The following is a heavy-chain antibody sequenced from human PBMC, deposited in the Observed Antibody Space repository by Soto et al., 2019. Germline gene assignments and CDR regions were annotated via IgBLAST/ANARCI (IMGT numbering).Heavy chain of an antibody. Sequence: PGGSLRLSCAASGFTVSSYHMSWVRQAPGKGLEWVSVIYSGGSTYYADSVKGRFTISRDNSKNTLYLQMNSLRAEDTAVYYCARDFYYYGSGTMGGYFDYWGQGTLVTVSS. V-gene: IGHV3-66*01. CDR1: GFTVSSYH. CDR3: ARDFYYYGSGTMGGYFDY. D-gene: IGHD3-10*01. CDR2: IYSGGST. J-gene: IGHJ4*02.